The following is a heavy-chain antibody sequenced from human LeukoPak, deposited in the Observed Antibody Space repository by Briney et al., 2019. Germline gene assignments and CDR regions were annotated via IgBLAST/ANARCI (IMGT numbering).Heavy chain of an antibody. CDR2: ISNNGGYT. CDR3: ARSRIAAVVPFYFDS. V-gene: IGHV3-23*01. J-gene: IGHJ4*02. CDR1: GFTFSSSA. Sequence: GGSLRLSCAASGFTFSSSAMSWVRQAPGKGLEWVSAISNNGGYTYYADSVQGRFTISRDNSKNTLNLQMNSLRPEDTAIYYCARSRIAAVVPFYFDSWGQGALVTVSS. D-gene: IGHD6-13*01.